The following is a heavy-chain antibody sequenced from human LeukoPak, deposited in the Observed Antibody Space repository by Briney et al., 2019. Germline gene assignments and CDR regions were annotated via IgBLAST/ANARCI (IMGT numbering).Heavy chain of an antibody. CDR3: AKFLPTHIVVANYYFDY. CDR1: GFTFSSYA. CDR2: ISGSGGST. D-gene: IGHD2-21*01. J-gene: IGHJ4*02. V-gene: IGHV3-23*01. Sequence: GGSLRLSCAASGFTFSSYAMSWVRQAPGKGLEWVSAISGSGGSTYYADSVKGRFTISRDNSKNTLYLQMNSLRAEDTAVYYCAKFLPTHIVVANYYFDYWGQGTPVTVSS.